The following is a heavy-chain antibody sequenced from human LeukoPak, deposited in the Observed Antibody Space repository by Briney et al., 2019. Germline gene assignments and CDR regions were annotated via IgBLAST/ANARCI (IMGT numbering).Heavy chain of an antibody. CDR1: GYTFTGYY. Sequence: ASVKVSCKASGYTFTGYYMHWVRQAPGQGLEWMGWINPNSGGTNYAQKFQGTVTMTRDTSVSTAYMELSRLTSDDTAVYYCARDRNSGSSLDIWGQGAMLTVSS. V-gene: IGHV1-2*02. J-gene: IGHJ3*02. D-gene: IGHD6-6*01. CDR2: INPNSGGT. CDR3: ARDRNSGSSLDI.